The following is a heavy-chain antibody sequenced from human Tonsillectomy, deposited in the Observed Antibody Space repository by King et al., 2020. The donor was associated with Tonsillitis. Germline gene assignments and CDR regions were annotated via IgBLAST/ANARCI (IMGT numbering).Heavy chain of an antibody. V-gene: IGHV3-49*04. D-gene: IGHD1-20*01. CDR3: ARELNNWKSNGMDV. CDR2: IRSKAYGGTT. CDR1: GFTFGDYA. Sequence: VQLVESGGGLVQPGRSLRFSCTTSGFTFGDYAMSWVRQAPGKGLELVGFIRSKAYGGTTEYAASVKGRFTISRDDSKSIAYLQMNSLKTEDTAVYYSARELNNWKSNGMDVWGQGTTVTVSS. J-gene: IGHJ6*02.